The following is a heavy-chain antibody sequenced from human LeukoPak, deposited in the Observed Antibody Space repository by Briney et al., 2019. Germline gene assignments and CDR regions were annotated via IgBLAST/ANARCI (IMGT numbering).Heavy chain of an antibody. CDR1: GFTFSSYA. CDR3: AKWRGYCSSTSCPPGYYGMDV. Sequence: PGGSLRLSCAASGFTFSSYAMSWVRQAPGKGLEWVSAISGSGGSTYYAYSVKGRFTISRDNSKNTLYLQMNSLRAEDTAVYYCAKWRGYCSSTSCPPGYYGMDVWGKGTTVTVSS. D-gene: IGHD2-2*01. J-gene: IGHJ6*04. V-gene: IGHV3-23*01. CDR2: ISGSGGST.